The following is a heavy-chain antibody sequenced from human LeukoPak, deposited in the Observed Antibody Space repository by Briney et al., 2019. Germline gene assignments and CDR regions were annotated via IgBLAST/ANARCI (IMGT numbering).Heavy chain of an antibody. CDR2: IYYSGST. CDR1: GGSISSYY. V-gene: IGHV4-59*01. J-gene: IGHJ4*02. CDR3: ARKAYYFDY. Sequence: SETLSLTCTVSGGSISSYYWSWIRQPPGKGLEWIGYIYYSGSTNYNPSLKSRVTISVDTSKNQFSLKLSSVTAADTAVYYCARKAYYFDYWGQGTLVTVSS.